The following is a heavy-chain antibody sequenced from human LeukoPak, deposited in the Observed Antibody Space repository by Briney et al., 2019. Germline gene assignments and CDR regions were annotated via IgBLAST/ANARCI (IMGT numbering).Heavy chain of an antibody. CDR2: INPNSGGT. V-gene: IGHV1-2*04. Sequence: ASVKVSCKASGYTFTGYYMHWVRQAPGQGLEWMGWINPNSGGTNYAQKFQGWVTMTRDTSISTAYMELSRLRSDDTAVYYCAITSAPYYYYGMDVWGLGTTVTVSS. D-gene: IGHD6-6*01. CDR3: AITSAPYYYYGMDV. CDR1: GYTFTGYY. J-gene: IGHJ6*02.